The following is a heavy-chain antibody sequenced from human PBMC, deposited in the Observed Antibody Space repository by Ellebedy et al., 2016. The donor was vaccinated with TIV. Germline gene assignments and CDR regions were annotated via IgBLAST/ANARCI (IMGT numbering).Heavy chain of an antibody. CDR3: ARLNWGRFAFDF. D-gene: IGHD7-27*01. CDR1: GFSFSHYW. V-gene: IGHV3-7*01. Sequence: GGSLRLXXEAYGFSFSHYWMSCVRQGPGKGLEWVANMKQDGSEKFYVDSVNGRFTISRDNAKNSLYLHLSSLRPEDTAVYYCARLNWGRFAFDFWGQGTLVTVSS. J-gene: IGHJ5*01. CDR2: MKQDGSEK.